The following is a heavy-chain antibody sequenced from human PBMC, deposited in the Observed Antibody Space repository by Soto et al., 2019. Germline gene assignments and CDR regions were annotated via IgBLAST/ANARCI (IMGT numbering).Heavy chain of an antibody. V-gene: IGHV3-23*01. J-gene: IGHJ5*02. Sequence: GGSLRLSCEASGFTFSSYAMSWVRQAPGKGLEWVSAIRGSGDNIYYADSVRGRFTISRDNSKNTLDLQMNSLRAEDTAVYYCARGSLKKIITTFNGFDPWGQGTLVTVS. CDR1: GFTFSSYA. CDR2: IRGSGDNI. D-gene: IGHD3-16*02. CDR3: ARGSLKKIITTFNGFDP.